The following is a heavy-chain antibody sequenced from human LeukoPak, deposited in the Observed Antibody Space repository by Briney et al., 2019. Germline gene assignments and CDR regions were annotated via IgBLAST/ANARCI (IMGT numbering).Heavy chain of an antibody. V-gene: IGHV1-2*02. CDR1: GYTFIAYY. CDR2: INPNSGDT. D-gene: IGHD6-13*01. J-gene: IGHJ4*02. Sequence: ASVKVSCKASGYTFIAYYMHWVRQAPGQGLEWMGWINPNSGDTHYAQKFQGRVTMTRETSISTAYMELSSLRSDDTAVYYCARDEAAAGTLDYWGQGTLVTVSS. CDR3: ARDEAAAGTLDY.